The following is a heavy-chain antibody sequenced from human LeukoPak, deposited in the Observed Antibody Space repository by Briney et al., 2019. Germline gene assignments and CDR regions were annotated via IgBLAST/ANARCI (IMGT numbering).Heavy chain of an antibody. V-gene: IGHV4-61*08. CDR1: GGSISSGDYY. CDR2: IYYSGST. Sequence: PSQTLSLTCTVSGGSISSGDYYWSWIRQPPGKGLEWIGYIYYSGSTNYNPSLKSRVTISVDTSKNQFSLKLSSVTAADTAVYYCARDNKGQREAFDIWGQGTMVTVSS. J-gene: IGHJ3*02. CDR3: ARDNKGQREAFDI. D-gene: IGHD2/OR15-2a*01.